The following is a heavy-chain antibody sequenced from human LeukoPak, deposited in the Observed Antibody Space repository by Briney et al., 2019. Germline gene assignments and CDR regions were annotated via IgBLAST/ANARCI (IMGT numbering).Heavy chain of an antibody. J-gene: IGHJ4*02. CDR2: IYYSGST. D-gene: IGHD3-22*01. Sequence: PSETLSLTCTVSGGSISSYYWSWIRQPPGKGLEWIGYIYYSGSTYYNPSLKSRVTISVDTSKNQFSLKLSSVTAADTAVYYCARVGSYYYDSSGYGDYWGQGTLVTVSS. CDR3: ARVGSYYYDSSGYGDY. V-gene: IGHV4-59*12. CDR1: GGSISSYY.